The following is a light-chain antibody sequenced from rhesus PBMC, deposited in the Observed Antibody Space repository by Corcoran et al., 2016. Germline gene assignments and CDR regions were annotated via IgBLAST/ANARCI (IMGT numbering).Light chain of an antibody. Sequence: DIQLTQSPSSLSASVGDRVTITCRASQGISSYLAWYQQQSGKAPKLLIYDASHLQSGVPSRFSGSGSGTECTLTISSLQPEDFATYYCQQRNSYPLTFGGGTRVEIK. CDR3: QQRNSYPLT. CDR2: DAS. V-gene: IGKV1-38*01. CDR1: QGISSY. J-gene: IGKJ4*01.